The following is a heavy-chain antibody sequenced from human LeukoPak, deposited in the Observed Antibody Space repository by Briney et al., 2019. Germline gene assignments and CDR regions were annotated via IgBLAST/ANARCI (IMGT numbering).Heavy chain of an antibody. D-gene: IGHD5-18*01. CDR3: ARQATSSYGLNWIDP. CDR1: GGSISSSSYY. CDR2: IYYSGST. V-gene: IGHV4-39*01. Sequence: SETLSLTCTVSGGSISSSSYYWGWIRQPPGKGLEWIGSIYYSGSTYYNPSLKSRVTISVDTSKNQFSLKLSSVTAADTAVYYCARQATSSYGLNWIDPWGQGTLVTVSS. J-gene: IGHJ5*02.